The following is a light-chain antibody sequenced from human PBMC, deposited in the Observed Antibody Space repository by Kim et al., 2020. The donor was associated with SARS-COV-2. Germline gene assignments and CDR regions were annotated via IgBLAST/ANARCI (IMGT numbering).Light chain of an antibody. CDR1: SSNIGSNI. CDR2: RNN. V-gene: IGLV1-44*01. CDR3: ATWDDSLSGRV. Sequence: GQRVTISCSGSSSNIGSNIVNWYQQFPGTAPKLLINRNNQRPSGVPDRFSGSKSGTSASLAISGLQSEDEADYYCATWDDSLSGRVFGGGTQLTVL. J-gene: IGLJ3*02.